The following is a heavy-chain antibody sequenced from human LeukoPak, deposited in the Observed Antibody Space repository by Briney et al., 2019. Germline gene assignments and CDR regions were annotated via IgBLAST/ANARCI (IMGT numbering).Heavy chain of an antibody. CDR2: ISGSGGST. J-gene: IGHJ4*02. Sequence: GGSLRLSCAASGFTFSSYAMSGVRQAPGKGLEWVSAISGSGGSTYYADSVKGRFTISRDNSKNTLYLQMNSLRAEDTAVYYCAKGGERGYSHYVYWGQGTLVTVSS. V-gene: IGHV3-23*01. CDR3: AKGGERGYSHYVY. CDR1: GFTFSSYA. D-gene: IGHD5-18*01.